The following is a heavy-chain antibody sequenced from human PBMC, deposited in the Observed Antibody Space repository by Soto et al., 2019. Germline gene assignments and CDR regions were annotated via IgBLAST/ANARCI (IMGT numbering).Heavy chain of an antibody. CDR3: ARSRLITMIVVVVFDY. CDR1: GGSFSGYY. V-gene: IGHV4-34*01. Sequence: SATLSLTCAVYGGSFSGYYWSWIRQPPGKGLEWIGEINHSGSTNYNPSLKSRVTISVDTSKNQFSLKLSSVTAADTAVYYCARSRLITMIVVVVFDYWGQGTLVTVSS. CDR2: INHSGST. D-gene: IGHD3-22*01. J-gene: IGHJ4*02.